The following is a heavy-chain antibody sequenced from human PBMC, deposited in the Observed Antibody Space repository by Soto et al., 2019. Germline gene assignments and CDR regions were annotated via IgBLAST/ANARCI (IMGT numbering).Heavy chain of an antibody. V-gene: IGHV4-59*01. J-gene: IGHJ6*02. CDR2: IYYSGST. CDR1: GGSISSYY. Sequence: PSETLSLTCTVSGGSISSYYWSWIRQPPGKGLEWIGYIYYSGSTNYNPSLKSRVTISVDTSKNQFSLKLSSVTAADTAVYYCARQNYDSSGYYYNYYYYYGIDVWGQGTTVTVSS. CDR3: ARQNYDSSGYYYNYYYYYGIDV. D-gene: IGHD3-22*01.